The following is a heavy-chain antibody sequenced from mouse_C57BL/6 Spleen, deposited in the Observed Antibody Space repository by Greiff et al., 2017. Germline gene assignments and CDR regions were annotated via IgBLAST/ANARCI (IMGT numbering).Heavy chain of an antibody. CDR3: ARVGAAQVAFGY. J-gene: IGHJ3*01. CDR2: IDPNSGGT. V-gene: IGHV1-72*01. D-gene: IGHD6-1*01. Sequence: QLQLQQPGAELVKPGASVKLSCKASGYPFTSYWMHWVTPRPGRGLEWIGRIDPNSGGTKYNEKFTSKATLTVDKPSSTAYMQLSSLTSEDSAVYYCARVGAAQVAFGYWGQGTLVTGSA. CDR1: GYPFTSYW.